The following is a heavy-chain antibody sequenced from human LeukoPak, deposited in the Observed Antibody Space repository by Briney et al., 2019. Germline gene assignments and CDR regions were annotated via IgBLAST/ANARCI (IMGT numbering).Heavy chain of an antibody. CDR1: GGSISSYY. J-gene: IGHJ5*02. D-gene: IGHD4-17*01. Sequence: SETLSLTCTVSGGSISSYYWSWIRQPPGKGLEWIGYIYHSGSTYYNPSLKSRVTISVDRSKNQFSLKLSSVTAADTAVYYCARARGADWFDPWGQGTLVTVSS. CDR2: IYHSGST. CDR3: ARARGADWFDP. V-gene: IGHV4-59*12.